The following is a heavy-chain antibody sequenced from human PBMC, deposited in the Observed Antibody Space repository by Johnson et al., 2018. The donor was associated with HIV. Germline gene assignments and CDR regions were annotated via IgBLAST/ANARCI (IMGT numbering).Heavy chain of an antibody. J-gene: IGHJ3*02. CDR3: AKVLYSSSSDAFDI. CDR1: GFTFSSYV. Sequence: QVQLMESGGGVVQPGRSLRLSCAASGFTFSSYVMYWVRQAPGKGLEWVAFIRYDGSNKYYADSVKGRFTISRDNSKNTLYLQMNSLRAEDTAVYYCAKVLYSSSSDAFDIWGQGTMVTVSS. D-gene: IGHD6-6*01. CDR2: IRYDGSNK. V-gene: IGHV3-30*02.